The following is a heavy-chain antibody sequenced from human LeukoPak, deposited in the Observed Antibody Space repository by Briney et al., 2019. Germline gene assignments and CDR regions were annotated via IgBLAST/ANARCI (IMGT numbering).Heavy chain of an antibody. CDR2: ISSSSSYI. CDR1: GFTFSSYS. CDR3: ARDETGDLVY. J-gene: IGHJ4*02. D-gene: IGHD7-27*01. V-gene: IGHV3-21*01. Sequence: GGSLRLSCAASGFTFSSYSMNWVRQAPGKGLEWVSSISSSSSYIYYADSMKGRFTISRDNAKNSLYLQMNSLRAEDTAVYYCARDETGDLVYWGQGTLVTVSS.